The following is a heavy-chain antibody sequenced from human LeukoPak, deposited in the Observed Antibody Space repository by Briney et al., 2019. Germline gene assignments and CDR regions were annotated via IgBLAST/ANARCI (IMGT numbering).Heavy chain of an antibody. CDR1: GYSFTSYW. CDR2: IHPGDSDT. J-gene: IGHJ4*02. D-gene: IGHD5-18*01. Sequence: GESLKISCKGSGYSFTSYWIGWVRQMPGKGLEWMGIIHPGDSDTRYSPSFQGQVTISADKSISTAYLQWSSLKASDTAMYFCARHREIQLSTYGLDYWGQGTLVTVSS. V-gene: IGHV5-51*01. CDR3: ARHREIQLSTYGLDY.